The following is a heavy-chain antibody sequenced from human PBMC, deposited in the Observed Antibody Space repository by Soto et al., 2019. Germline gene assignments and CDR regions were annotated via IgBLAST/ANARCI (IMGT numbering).Heavy chain of an antibody. V-gene: IGHV3-33*01. Sequence: PGGSRRRSCAASGFIFSPYSIHWVRQAPGKGLEWVALIRNDGSDKYYAESVTGRFTISRDNSKNTVYLQMNSLRAEDTALYFCARAPRMAPFDIWGQGTMVTVSS. CDR1: GFIFSPYS. CDR2: IRNDGSDK. J-gene: IGHJ3*02. CDR3: ARAPRMAPFDI.